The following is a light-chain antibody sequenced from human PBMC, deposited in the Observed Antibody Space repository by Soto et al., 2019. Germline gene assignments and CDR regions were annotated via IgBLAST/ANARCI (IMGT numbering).Light chain of an antibody. CDR1: ESVSRN. CDR3: QQYNSWPPIT. CDR2: DAS. Sequence: VVMTHSQATLSVSPCERATLYSRASESVSRNLAWYQQKPGQAPRLLIYDASTRATGIPDRFSGGGSGTEFTLTISSLQSEDFVVYYCQQYNSWPPITFGQGTRLEI. V-gene: IGKV3D-15*01. J-gene: IGKJ5*01.